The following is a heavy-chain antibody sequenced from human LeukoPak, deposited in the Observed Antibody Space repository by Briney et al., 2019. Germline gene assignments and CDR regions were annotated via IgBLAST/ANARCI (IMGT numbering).Heavy chain of an antibody. CDR2: IYHSGST. CDR3: ARGLWFGDENPPYFDY. V-gene: IGHV4-38-2*02. J-gene: IGHJ4*02. CDR1: GYSISSGYY. D-gene: IGHD3-10*01. Sequence: SETLSLTCTVSGYSISSGYYWGWIRQPPGKGLEWIGSIYHSGSTYYNPSLKSRVTISVDTSKNQFSLKLRSVTAADTAVYYCARGLWFGDENPPYFDYWGQGTLVTVSS.